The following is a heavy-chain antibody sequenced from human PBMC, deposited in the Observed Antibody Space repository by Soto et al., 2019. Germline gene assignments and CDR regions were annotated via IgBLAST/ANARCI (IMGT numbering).Heavy chain of an antibody. CDR1: GFTVSSNY. CDR3: ARGGIAVAGYYYYYYGMDV. J-gene: IGHJ6*02. CDR2: IYSGGST. D-gene: IGHD6-13*01. V-gene: IGHV3-53*01. Sequence: PGGSLRLSCAASGFTVSSNYMSWVRQAPGKGLECVSAIYSGGSTYYADSVKGRFTISRDNSKNTLYLQMNSLRAEDTAVYYCARGGIAVAGYYYYYYGMDVWGQGTTVTVSS.